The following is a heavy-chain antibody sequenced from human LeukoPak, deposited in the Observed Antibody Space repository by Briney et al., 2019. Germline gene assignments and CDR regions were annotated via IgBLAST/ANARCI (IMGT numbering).Heavy chain of an antibody. CDR2: ISGDGGST. CDR1: GFTFDDYA. J-gene: IGHJ4*02. V-gene: IGHV3-43*02. D-gene: IGHD6-13*01. CDR3: AKDTEYSSSWYFSNYFDY. Sequence: GGSLRLSCAASGFTFDDYAMHWVRQAPGKGLEWVSLISGDGGSTYYADSVKGRFTISRDNSKNSLYLQMNSLRTEDTALYYCAKDTEYSSSWYFSNYFDYWGQGTLVTVSS.